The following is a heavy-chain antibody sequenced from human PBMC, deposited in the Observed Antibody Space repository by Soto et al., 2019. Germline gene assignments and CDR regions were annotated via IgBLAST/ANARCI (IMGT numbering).Heavy chain of an antibody. D-gene: IGHD3-10*01. CDR2: ISGSGGST. Sequence: PWWSLRLSCSASVFTFSSYAMSWFRQAPGKGLEWVSAISGSGGSTYYADSVKGRFTISRDNSKNTLYLQMNSLRAEDTAVYYCAKVSVSGVVCWGQGTLVTVSS. CDR3: AKVSVSGVVC. V-gene: IGHV3-23*01. CDR1: VFTFSSYA. J-gene: IGHJ4*02.